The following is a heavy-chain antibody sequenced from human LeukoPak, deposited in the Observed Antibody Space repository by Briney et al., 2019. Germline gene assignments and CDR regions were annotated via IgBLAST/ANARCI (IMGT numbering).Heavy chain of an antibody. CDR3: ARGSITMIVVVITHFDY. Sequence: ASVKVSCKASGYTFTGYYMHWVRQAPGQGLEWMGWINPNSGGTNYAQKFQGGVTMTRDTSISTAYMELSRLRSDDTAVYYCARGSITMIVVVITHFDYWGQGTLVTVSS. CDR2: INPNSGGT. J-gene: IGHJ4*02. D-gene: IGHD3-22*01. CDR1: GYTFTGYY. V-gene: IGHV1-2*02.